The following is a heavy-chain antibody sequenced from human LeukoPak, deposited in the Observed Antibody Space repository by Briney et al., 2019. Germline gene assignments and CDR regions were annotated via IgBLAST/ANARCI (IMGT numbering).Heavy chain of an antibody. CDR2: ISGSGGHT. CDR1: GINFTSHA. Sequence: GGSLILSCAASGINFTSHAMSWVRQAPGKGLEWVSLISGSGGHTFYGDSVKGRFTISRDNSKDTFYLQMNSLRAEDTAVYYCAKGGAATMRDGYNYYYYYMEVWGRGTTVTVSS. D-gene: IGHD5-24*01. V-gene: IGHV3-23*01. CDR3: AKGGAATMRDGYNYYYYYMEV. J-gene: IGHJ6*03.